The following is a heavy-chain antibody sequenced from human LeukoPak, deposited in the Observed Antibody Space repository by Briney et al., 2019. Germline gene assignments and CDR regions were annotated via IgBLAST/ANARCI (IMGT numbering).Heavy chain of an antibody. V-gene: IGHV3-64*01. J-gene: IGHJ5*02. CDR3: ARDRIVGATTYWFDP. Sequence: PGGSLRLSCAASGFTFSSYAMHWVRQAPGKGLEYVSAISSNGGNTYYANSVKGRFTISRDNSKNTLYLQMGSLRAEDTAVYYCARDRIVGATTYWFDPWGQGTLVTVSS. CDR2: ISSNGGNT. CDR1: GFTFSSYA. D-gene: IGHD1-26*01.